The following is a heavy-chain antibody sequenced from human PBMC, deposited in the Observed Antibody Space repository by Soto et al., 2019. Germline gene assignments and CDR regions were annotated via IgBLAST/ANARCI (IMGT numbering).Heavy chain of an antibody. Sequence: GASVKVSCKASGYTFTSYAMHWVRQAPGQRLEWMGWINAGNGNTKYSQKFQGRVTITRDTSASTAYMELSSLRSEDTAVYYCARDYKVNWRYCSGGSCYFRWFDPWGQGTLVTVSS. CDR1: GYTFTSYA. D-gene: IGHD2-15*01. CDR2: INAGNGNT. CDR3: ARDYKVNWRYCSGGSCYFRWFDP. J-gene: IGHJ5*02. V-gene: IGHV1-3*01.